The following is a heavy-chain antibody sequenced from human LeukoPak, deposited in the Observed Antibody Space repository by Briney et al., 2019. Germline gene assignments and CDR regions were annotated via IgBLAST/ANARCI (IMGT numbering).Heavy chain of an antibody. CDR3: ARDKGTSYLSSFGY. CDR2: ISSNGGST. Sequence: PGGSLRLSCAASGFTFSSYAMHWVRQAPGKGLEYVSAISSNGGSTYYANSVKGRFTISRDNSKNTLYLQMNSLRAADTAVYYCARDKGTSYLSSFGYWGQGTLVTVSS. V-gene: IGHV3-64*01. CDR1: GFTFSSYA. J-gene: IGHJ4*02. D-gene: IGHD6-6*01.